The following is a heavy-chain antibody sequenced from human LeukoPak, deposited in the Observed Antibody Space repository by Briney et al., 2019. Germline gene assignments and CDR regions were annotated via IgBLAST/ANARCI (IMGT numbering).Heavy chain of an antibody. CDR2: IYHSGST. CDR1: GGSISSGGYS. CDR3: ARDLRILGGFDI. V-gene: IGHV4-30-2*01. Sequence: PSETLSLTCAVSGGSISSGGYSWSWIRQPPGKGLEWIGYIYHSGSTYYNPFLKSRVTISVDRSKNQFSLKLSSVTAADTAVYYCARDLRILGGFDIWGQGTMVTVSS. D-gene: IGHD3-9*01. J-gene: IGHJ3*02.